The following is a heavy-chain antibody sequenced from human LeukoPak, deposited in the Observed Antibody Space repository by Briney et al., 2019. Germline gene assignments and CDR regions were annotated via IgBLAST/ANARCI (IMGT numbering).Heavy chain of an antibody. J-gene: IGHJ4*02. CDR3: VKEQSSGGYRVADY. D-gene: IGHD6-19*01. CDR1: GFTVSSNY. CDR2: FSYDGSDI. V-gene: IGHV3-30*18. Sequence: GGSLRLSCAASGFTVSSNYMSWVRQAPGKRLEWVAVFSYDGSDIYYGDSVKGRFTISRDISKNTLYLQMNSLRAEDTAVYYCVKEQSSGGYRVADYWGQGTLVTVSS.